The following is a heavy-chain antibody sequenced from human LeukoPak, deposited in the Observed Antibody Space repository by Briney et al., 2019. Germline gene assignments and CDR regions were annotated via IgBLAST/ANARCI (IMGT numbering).Heavy chain of an antibody. CDR1: GGSIGTYY. Sequence: PSETLSLTCTVPGGSIGTYYWSWIRQPPGKGLEWIGYIYNSGSTNYNPSLKSRVTISVDTSKNQFSLKLSSVTAADTAIYYCARDLSFDWFPYYFDYWGQGILVTVSS. CDR2: IYNSGST. V-gene: IGHV4-59*12. D-gene: IGHD3-9*01. J-gene: IGHJ4*02. CDR3: ARDLSFDWFPYYFDY.